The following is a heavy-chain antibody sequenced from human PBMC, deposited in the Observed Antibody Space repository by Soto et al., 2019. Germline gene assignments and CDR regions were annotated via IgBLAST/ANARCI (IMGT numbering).Heavy chain of an antibody. Sequence: EVQLVESGGGLVQPGGSLKLSCAASGFTFSGYAMHWVRQASGKGLEWVGRIRSKTNNYATTYAASLKGRFTISRDDSKNTAYLQMNSLKTEDTAVYYCTTVSTYNWGQGTLVTVSS. CDR2: IRSKTNNYAT. J-gene: IGHJ4*02. D-gene: IGHD4-17*01. CDR1: GFTFSGYA. V-gene: IGHV3-73*02. CDR3: TTVSTYN.